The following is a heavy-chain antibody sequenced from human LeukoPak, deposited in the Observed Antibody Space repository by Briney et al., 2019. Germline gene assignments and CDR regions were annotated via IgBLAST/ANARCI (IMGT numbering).Heavy chain of an antibody. D-gene: IGHD3-10*01. CDR1: GYTFTGYY. Sequence: ASVKVSCKASGYTFTGYYMHWVRQAPGQGLEWMGWINPNSGGTNYAQKFQGRVTMTRDTSISTAYMELSRLRSDDTAVYYCARVEEGVLLWFGESYYFDYWGQGTLVTVSS. CDR2: INPNSGGT. J-gene: IGHJ4*02. CDR3: ARVEEGVLLWFGESYYFDY. V-gene: IGHV1-2*02.